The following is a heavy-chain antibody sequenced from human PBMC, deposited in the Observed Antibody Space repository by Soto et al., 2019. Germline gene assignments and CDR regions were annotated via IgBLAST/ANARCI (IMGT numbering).Heavy chain of an antibody. CDR3: ARDRDPMTTVTEIGC. V-gene: IGHV3-33*01. CDR1: GFTFSKYG. J-gene: IGHJ4*02. D-gene: IGHD4-17*01. CDR2: IWYDGSNK. Sequence: QVQLVESGGGVVQPGRSLRLSCAASGFTFSKYGMHWVRQAPGKGLVWVAVIWYDGSNKYYGDSVKGRFTISRDNSKNTLYLQMNSLRGEDTAVYDCARDRDPMTTVTEIGCWGQGTLVTVSS.